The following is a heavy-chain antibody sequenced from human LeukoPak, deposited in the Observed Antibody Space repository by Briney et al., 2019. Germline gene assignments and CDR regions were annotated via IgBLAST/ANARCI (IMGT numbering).Heavy chain of an antibody. CDR1: GISINPYY. D-gene: IGHD3-16*01. J-gene: IGHJ4*02. Sequence: KPSETLSLTCTVSGISINPYYWTWIPQPAGKGREWFGRLIYTTGSTNYNPSVNSRVTMSVDTSKNQLSLKLTYVTAADTAMYYCMRDGPSWGLLWGLGTLVTVSS. CDR2: LIYTTGST. CDR3: MRDGPSWGLL. V-gene: IGHV4-4*07.